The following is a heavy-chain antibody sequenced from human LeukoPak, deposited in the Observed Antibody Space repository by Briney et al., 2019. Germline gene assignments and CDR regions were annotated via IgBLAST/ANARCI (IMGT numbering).Heavy chain of an antibody. J-gene: IGHJ6*02. V-gene: IGHV1-2*02. CDR2: INPNSGGT. Sequence: ASVKVSCKASGYTFTSYYMHWVRQAPGQGLEWMGWINPNSGGTNYAQKFQGRVTMTRDTSISTAYMELSRLRSDDTAVYYCARVPLYYYYGMDVWGQGTTVTVSS. CDR3: ARVPLYYYYGMDV. CDR1: GYTFTSYY.